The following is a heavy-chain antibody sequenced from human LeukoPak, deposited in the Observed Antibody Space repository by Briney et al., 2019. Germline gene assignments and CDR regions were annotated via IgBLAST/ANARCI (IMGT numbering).Heavy chain of an antibody. CDR1: GFTFSNAW. D-gene: IGHD3-9*01. CDR3: TSSYYVILTGYFNDY. Sequence: GGSLRLSCAASGFTFSNAWMSWVRQAPGKGLEWVGRIKSKTDGGTTDYAAPVKGRFTISIDDSKNTLYLQMNSLKAEDTAVYYCTSSYYVILTGYFNDYWGQGTLVTVSS. J-gene: IGHJ4*02. V-gene: IGHV3-15*01. CDR2: IKSKTDGGTT.